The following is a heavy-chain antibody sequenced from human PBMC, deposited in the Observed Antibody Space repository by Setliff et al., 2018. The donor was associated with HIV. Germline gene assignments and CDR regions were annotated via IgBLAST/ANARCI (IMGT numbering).Heavy chain of an antibody. CDR3: ARALYGDYGGDLNWLDP. CDR1: GYNFENYA. J-gene: IGHJ5*02. CDR2: INTNSGSP. Sequence: AASVKVSCKTSGYNFENYAINWVRQAPGQGLEWMGWINTNSGSPTYAQAFTGRFLFSVDTVVATAYLQINNLKTEDTAVYYCARALYGDYGGDLNWLDPWGQGTRVTVS. D-gene: IGHD4-17*01. V-gene: IGHV7-4-1*02.